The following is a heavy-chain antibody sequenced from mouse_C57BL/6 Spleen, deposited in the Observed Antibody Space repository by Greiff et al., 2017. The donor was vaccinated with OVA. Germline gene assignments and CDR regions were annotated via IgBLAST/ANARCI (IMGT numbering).Heavy chain of an antibody. CDR3: ARYDGLYAMDY. CDR2: IHPNSGST. V-gene: IGHV1-64*01. CDR1: GYTFTSYW. J-gene: IGHJ4*01. D-gene: IGHD2-3*01. Sequence: QVQLQQPGAELVKPGASVKLSCKASGYTFTSYWMHWVKQRPGQGLEWIGMIHPNSGSTNYNEKFKSKATLTVDKSSSTAYMQLSSLTSEDSAVYYCARYDGLYAMDYWGQGTSVTVSS.